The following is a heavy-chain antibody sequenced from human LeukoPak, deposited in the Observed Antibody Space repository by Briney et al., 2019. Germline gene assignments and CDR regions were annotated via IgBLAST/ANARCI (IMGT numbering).Heavy chain of an antibody. V-gene: IGHV3-64D*09. CDR1: GFTFSSFA. CDR3: VKGGYTSSWANDY. D-gene: IGHD6-13*01. J-gene: IGHJ4*02. Sequence: GGSLGLSCSASGFTFSSFAMHWVRQAPGKGLEYVSGISSNGGDTYYADSVKGRFTISRDNSKNTLYLQMSSLRAEDTAVYYCVKGGYTSSWANDYWGQGTLVTVSS. CDR2: ISSNGGDT.